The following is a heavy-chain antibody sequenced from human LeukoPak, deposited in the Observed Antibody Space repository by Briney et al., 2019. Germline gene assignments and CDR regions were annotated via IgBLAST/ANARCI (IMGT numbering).Heavy chain of an antibody. J-gene: IGHJ5*02. Sequence: SETLSLTCTVSGGSISSYYWSWIRQPPGKGLEWIWYIYYSGSTNYNPSLKSRVTISVDTSKNQFSLKLSSVTAADTAVYYCARVIAGAFDPWGQGTLVTVSS. V-gene: IGHV4-59*01. CDR3: ARVIAGAFDP. CDR2: IYYSGST. CDR1: GGSISSYY. D-gene: IGHD6-13*01.